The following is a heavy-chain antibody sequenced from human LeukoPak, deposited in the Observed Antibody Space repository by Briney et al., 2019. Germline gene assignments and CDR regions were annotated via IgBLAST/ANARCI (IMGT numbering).Heavy chain of an antibody. J-gene: IGHJ4*02. D-gene: IGHD3-22*01. CDR3: AKAGGGYYDSSARAHFDY. CDR2: ISGSGGST. CDR1: GFTFSSYA. Sequence: GGSLRLSCAASGFTFSSYAMSWVRQAPGKGLEWVSAISGSGGSTYYADSVKGRFTISRDNSKNTLYLQMNSPRAEDTAVYYCAKAGGGYYDSSARAHFDYWGQGTLVTVSS. V-gene: IGHV3-23*01.